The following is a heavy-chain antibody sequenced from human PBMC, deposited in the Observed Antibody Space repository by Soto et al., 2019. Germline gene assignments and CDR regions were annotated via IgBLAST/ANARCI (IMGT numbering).Heavy chain of an antibody. V-gene: IGHV1-69*13. D-gene: IGHD2-15*01. J-gene: IGHJ5*02. CDR1: GGTFNSYA. CDR3: AAGACGGSCYWFDP. Sequence: SVKVSCKASGGTFNSYAISWVRQAPGQGLEWMGGIIPIFGTANYAQKFQGRVTITADESTSTAYMELSSLRSEDTAVYYCAAGACGGSCYWFDPWGQGTLVTVSS. CDR2: IIPIFGTA.